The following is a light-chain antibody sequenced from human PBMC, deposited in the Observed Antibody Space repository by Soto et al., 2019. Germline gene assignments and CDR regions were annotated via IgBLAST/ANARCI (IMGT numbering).Light chain of an antibody. Sequence: QSALTQPASVSGSPGQSITISCTGTSSDTAGYNYVSWYQQHPGKAPKLMIYEGTKRPSGVSNRFSASKFGNTASLTISGLQAEDEADYYCCSYGGYSTFVIFGGGTKVTVL. CDR3: CSYGGYSTFVI. CDR2: EGT. CDR1: SSDTAGYNY. J-gene: IGLJ2*01. V-gene: IGLV2-23*03.